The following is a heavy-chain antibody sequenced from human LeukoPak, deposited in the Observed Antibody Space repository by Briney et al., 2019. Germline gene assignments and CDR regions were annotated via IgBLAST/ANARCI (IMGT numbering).Heavy chain of an antibody. D-gene: IGHD3-22*01. CDR2: ISSRSSTI. J-gene: IGHJ3*02. V-gene: IGHV3-48*01. CDR3: ARGLHYYDSGGYYYPDGFDI. Sequence: GGSLRLSCAASGFTFSSYAMRWVRQAPGKGLEWVSYISSRSSTIYYADSVKGRFTISRDSAKNSLYLQMNSLRAEDTAVYYCARGLHYYDSGGYYYPDGFDIWGQGTMVTVSS. CDR1: GFTFSSYA.